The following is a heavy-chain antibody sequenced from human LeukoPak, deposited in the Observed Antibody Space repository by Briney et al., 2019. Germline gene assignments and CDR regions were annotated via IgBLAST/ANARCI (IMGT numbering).Heavy chain of an antibody. CDR1: GYTLTELS. V-gene: IGHV1-46*01. Sequence: ASVKVSCKVSGYTLTELSMHWVRQAPGQGLEWMGIINPSGGSTSYAQKFQGRVTMTRDTSTSTVYMELSSLRSEDTAVYYCARDSRGIYDSSGYYDAWGQGTLVTVSS. CDR2: INPSGGST. D-gene: IGHD3-22*01. CDR3: ARDSRGIYDSSGYYDA. J-gene: IGHJ5*02.